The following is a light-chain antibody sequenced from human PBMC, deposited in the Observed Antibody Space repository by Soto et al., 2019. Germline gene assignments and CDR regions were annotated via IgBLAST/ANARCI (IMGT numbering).Light chain of an antibody. J-gene: IGLJ2*01. V-gene: IGLV1-40*01. CDR2: SNN. CDR3: QSYDSILTGGI. Sequence: QSVLTQPPSVSGAPGQSVTISCTGSSSNIGAGYDVHWYQQLPGTAPKLLIYSNNNRPSGVPDRFSGSKSGTSASLAITGLHAEDEADYYCQSYDSILTGGIFGGGTKLTVL. CDR1: SSNIGAGYD.